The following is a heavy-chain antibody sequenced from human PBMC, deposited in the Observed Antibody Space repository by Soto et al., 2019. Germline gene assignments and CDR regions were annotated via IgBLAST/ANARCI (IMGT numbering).Heavy chain of an antibody. J-gene: IGHJ6*03. Sequence: EVQLVQSGGGVVQPGGSLRLSCAASGFSVNNNYMSWVRQAPGKGLELVSVIYSGGSTYYADSVKGRLTISRDNSKNTLYLQMNSLRAEDTAVYYCARDSTAYYYMDVWGKGTTVTVSS. V-gene: IGHV3-66*01. D-gene: IGHD2-2*01. CDR3: ARDSTAYYYMDV. CDR2: IYSGGST. CDR1: GFSVNNNY.